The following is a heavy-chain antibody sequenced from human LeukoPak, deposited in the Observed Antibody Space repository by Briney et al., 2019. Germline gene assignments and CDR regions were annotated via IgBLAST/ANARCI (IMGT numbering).Heavy chain of an antibody. V-gene: IGHV3-73*01. CDR3: TASGITSDAFDI. Sequence: PGGSLRLFCAVSGFPFSTSIIHWVRQASGKGLEWVGRTRTKASNYATTYAASVSGRFTISRDESKNTAYLEMNVLKIEDTAIYYCTASGITSDAFDIWGQGTMVTVSS. CDR1: GFPFSTSI. J-gene: IGHJ3*02. CDR2: TRTKASNYAT. D-gene: IGHD3-16*01.